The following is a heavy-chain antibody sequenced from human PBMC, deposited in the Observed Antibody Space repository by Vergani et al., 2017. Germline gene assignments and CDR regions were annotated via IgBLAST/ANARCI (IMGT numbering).Heavy chain of an antibody. CDR2: INPNSGGT. V-gene: IGHV1-2*02. CDR1: GYTFTGYY. CDR3: ARRGYSSGPGTFDY. J-gene: IGHJ4*02. Sequence: QVQLVQSGAEVKKPGASVKVSCKASGYTFTGYYMHWVRQAPGQGLEWMGWINPNSGGTNYAQKFQGRVTMTRDTSISTAYMELSSVTAADTAVYYCARRGYSSGPGTFDYWGQGTLVTVSS. D-gene: IGHD6-19*01.